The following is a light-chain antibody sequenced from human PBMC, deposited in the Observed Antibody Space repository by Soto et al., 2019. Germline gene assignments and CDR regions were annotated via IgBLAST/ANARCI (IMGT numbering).Light chain of an antibody. J-gene: IGKJ2*01. CDR3: QQYGSSPPYT. CDR2: GAC. Sequence: EIVLTQSPATLSLSPGERATLSCRASQSVSSSYFAWYQQKPGQAPRLLIYGACSRATSIPDRFSGSGSGTDFTLPISRLEPEDFAVYYGQQYGSSPPYTFGQGTELEIK. V-gene: IGKV3-20*01. CDR1: QSVSSSY.